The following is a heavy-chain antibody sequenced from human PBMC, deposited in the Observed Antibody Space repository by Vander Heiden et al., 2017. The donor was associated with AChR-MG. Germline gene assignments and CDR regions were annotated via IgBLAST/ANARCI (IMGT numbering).Heavy chain of an antibody. CDR1: GYTFTSYY. J-gene: IGHJ5*02. D-gene: IGHD3-10*01. CDR3: ARRRITMVRGGNPGWFDP. CDR2: INPSGGST. Sequence: QVQLVQSGAEVKKPGASVKVSCKASGYTFTSYYMHWVRQAPGQGLEWMGIINPSGGSTSYAQKFQGRVTMTRDTSTSTVYMELSSLRSEDTAVYYCARRRITMVRGGNPGWFDPWGQGTLVTVSS. V-gene: IGHV1-46*01.